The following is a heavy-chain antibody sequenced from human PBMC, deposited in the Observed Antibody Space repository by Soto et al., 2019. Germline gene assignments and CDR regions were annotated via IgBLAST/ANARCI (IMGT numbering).Heavy chain of an antibody. CDR1: GYTLTELS. V-gene: IGHV1-24*01. J-gene: IGHJ4*02. Sequence: ASVKVSCKVSGYTLTELSMHWVRQAPGKGLEWMGGFDPEDGETIYAQKFQGRVTMTEDTSTDTAYMELSSLRSEDTAVYYCATLLSGYPKVYFEYWGQGTLVTVSS. CDR2: FDPEDGET. CDR3: ATLLSGYPKVYFEY. D-gene: IGHD5-12*01.